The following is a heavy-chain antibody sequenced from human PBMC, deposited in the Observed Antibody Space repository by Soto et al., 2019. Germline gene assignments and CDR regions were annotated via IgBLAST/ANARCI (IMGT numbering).Heavy chain of an antibody. Sequence: QVQLVQSGAEVKKPGSSVKVSCKASGGTFSNYPVSWVRQAPGQGLEWMGGIIPIFGTVNYAQKFQGRLTITADESPSTAYMGLSSLRSEDTAVYYRARGNHRGLQLWYFDLWGRGTLVTVSS. CDR2: IIPIFGTV. V-gene: IGHV1-69*12. CDR1: GGTFSNYP. D-gene: IGHD5-12*01. J-gene: IGHJ2*01. CDR3: ARGNHRGLQLWYFDL.